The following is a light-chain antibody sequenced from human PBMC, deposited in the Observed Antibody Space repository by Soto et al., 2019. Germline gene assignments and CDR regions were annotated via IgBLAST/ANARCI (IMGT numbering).Light chain of an antibody. CDR3: QSYDSSLSAVV. V-gene: IGLV1-40*01. CDR2: GNS. CDR1: SSNIGAGYA. Sequence: QPVLTQPPSVSGAPGQRVTISCTGSSSNIGAGYAVHWYQQLPGTAPKLLISGNSNRPSGVPDRFSGSKSGTSASLAITGLQAEDEADYYCQSYDSSLSAVVFGGGTQLTVL. J-gene: IGLJ2*01.